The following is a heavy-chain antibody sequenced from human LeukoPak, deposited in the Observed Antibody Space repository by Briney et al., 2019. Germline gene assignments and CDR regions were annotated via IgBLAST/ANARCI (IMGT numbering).Heavy chain of an antibody. CDR3: AMGQQLVSDAFDI. V-gene: IGHV4-34*01. D-gene: IGHD6-13*01. J-gene: IGHJ3*02. CDR2: INHSGST. CDR1: GGSFSGYY. Sequence: SETLSLTCAVYGGSFSGYYWSWIRQPPEKGLEWIGEINHSGSTNYNPSLKSRVTISVDTSKNQFSLKLSSVTAADTAVYYCAMGQQLVSDAFDIWGQGTMVTVSS.